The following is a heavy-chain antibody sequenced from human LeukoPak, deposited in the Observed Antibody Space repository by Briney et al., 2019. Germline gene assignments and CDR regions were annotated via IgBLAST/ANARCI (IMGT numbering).Heavy chain of an antibody. Sequence: SETLSLTCTVSGGSISSYYWSWIRQPPGKGLEWVGYIYYSGSTNYNPSLKSRVTISVDTSKNQFSLKLSSVTAADTAVYYCARVGVEFLDAFDIWGQGTMGTVSS. CDR2: IYYSGST. J-gene: IGHJ3*02. CDR1: GGSISSYY. CDR3: ARVGVEFLDAFDI. D-gene: IGHD3-3*01. V-gene: IGHV4-59*01.